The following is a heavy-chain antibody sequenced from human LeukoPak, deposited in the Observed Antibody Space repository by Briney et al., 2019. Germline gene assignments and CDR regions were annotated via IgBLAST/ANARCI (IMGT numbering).Heavy chain of an antibody. D-gene: IGHD1-26*01. Sequence: GGSLRLSCAASGFTFSSYAMSWVRQAPGKGLEWVSAISGSGGSTYYADSVKGRFTISRDNSKNTLYLQMNSLRAEDTAVYYCAKTGGSYSPFYYHGMDAWGQGTTVTVSS. CDR1: GFTFSSYA. J-gene: IGHJ6*02. V-gene: IGHV3-23*01. CDR3: AKTGGSYSPFYYHGMDA. CDR2: ISGSGGST.